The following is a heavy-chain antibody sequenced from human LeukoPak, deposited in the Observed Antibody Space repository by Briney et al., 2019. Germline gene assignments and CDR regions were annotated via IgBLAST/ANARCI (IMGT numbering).Heavy chain of an antibody. CDR3: AREGSGWYPGPGPFDY. CDR2: TRNKANSYTT. CDR1: GFTFSDHY. V-gene: IGHV3-72*01. D-gene: IGHD6-19*01. Sequence: GGSLRLSCAASGFTFSDHYMDWVRQAPGKGLEWVGRTRNKANSYTTEYAASVKGRFTISRDDSKNSLYLQMNSLKTEDTAVYYCAREGSGWYPGPGPFDYWGQGTLVTVSS. J-gene: IGHJ4*02.